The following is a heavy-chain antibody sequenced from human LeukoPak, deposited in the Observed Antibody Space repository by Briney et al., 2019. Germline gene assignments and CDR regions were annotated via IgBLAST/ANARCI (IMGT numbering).Heavy chain of an antibody. CDR2: INSDGTST. Sequence: GGSLRLSCAASGFTFSNYWMHWVRQAPGKGQVWVSRINSDGTSTSYADSVKGRFTISRDNAKNTLYLQMNSLRAEDTAVYYCAKGGTRHMDVWGKGTTVTVSS. CDR1: GFTFSNYW. D-gene: IGHD1-1*01. CDR3: AKGGTRHMDV. J-gene: IGHJ6*03. V-gene: IGHV3-74*01.